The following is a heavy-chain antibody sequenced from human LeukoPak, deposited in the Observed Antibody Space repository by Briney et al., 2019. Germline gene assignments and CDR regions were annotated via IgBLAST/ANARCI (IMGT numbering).Heavy chain of an antibody. CDR1: GYTFINYG. Sequence: ASVKVSCKASGYTFINYGSGWVRQAPGQGLEWMGWISPYNGKTKYAQNLQGRVTMTTDTSTSTAYMDLRSLTFDDTAVYYCARLPTIVAPACTHQPFDPWGQGTLVIVSS. J-gene: IGHJ5*02. CDR2: ISPYNGKT. D-gene: IGHD2-2*01. V-gene: IGHV1-18*01. CDR3: ARLPTIVAPACTHQPFDP.